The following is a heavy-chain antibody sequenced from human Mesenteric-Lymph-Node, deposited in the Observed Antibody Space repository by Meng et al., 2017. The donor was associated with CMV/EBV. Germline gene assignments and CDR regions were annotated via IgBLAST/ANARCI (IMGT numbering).Heavy chain of an antibody. CDR2: INWNGGST. V-gene: IGHV3-20*04. J-gene: IGHJ4*02. Sequence: GESLKISCAASGFTFSSYEMNWVRQAPGKGLEWVSGINWNGGSTGYADSVRGRFTISRDNAKNSLYLQMNSLRAEDTAFYYCARDLGAVAGMTSDYWGQGALVTVSS. D-gene: IGHD6-19*01. CDR1: GFTFSSYE. CDR3: ARDLGAVAGMTSDY.